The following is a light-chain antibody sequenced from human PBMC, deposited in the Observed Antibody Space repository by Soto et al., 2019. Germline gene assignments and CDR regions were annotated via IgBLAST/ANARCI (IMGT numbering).Light chain of an antibody. J-gene: IGKJ4*01. CDR1: QSVSSSY. CDR2: GAS. V-gene: IGKV3-20*01. CDR3: QQHTASPLT. Sequence: EIVLTQSPGTLSLSPGERATLSCRASQSVSSSYLAWYQQKPGQAPRLLIYGASSRATGIPDRFSGSGSGTDFTLTISRLEPEDFAVYYCQQHTASPLTFGGGTKVEIK.